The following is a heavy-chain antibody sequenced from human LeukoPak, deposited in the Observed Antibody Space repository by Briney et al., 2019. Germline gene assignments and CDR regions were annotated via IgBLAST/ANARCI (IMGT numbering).Heavy chain of an antibody. CDR2: ISYDGSNK. V-gene: IGHV3-30-3*01. CDR3: ARDVGIATRTYWFDP. CDR1: GFTFSSYA. Sequence: SGGSLRLSCAASGFTFSSYAMHWVRQAPGKGLEWVAVISYDGSNKYYADSVKGRFTISRDNSKNTLYLQMNSLRAEDTAVYYRARDVGIATRTYWFDPWGQGTLVTVSS. J-gene: IGHJ5*02. D-gene: IGHD6-13*01.